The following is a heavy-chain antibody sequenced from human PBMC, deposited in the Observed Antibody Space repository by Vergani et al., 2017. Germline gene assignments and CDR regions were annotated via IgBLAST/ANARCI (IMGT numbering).Heavy chain of an antibody. D-gene: IGHD3-10*01. CDR2: IYYSGST. CDR3: ARAVYGSHYMDV. CDR1: GGSISSYY. J-gene: IGHJ6*03. Sequence: QVQLQESGPGLVKPSETLSLTCTVSGGSISSYYWSWIRQPPGKGLEWIGYIYYSGSTNYNPSLKSRVTISVDTSKNQFSLKLSSVTAADTAVYYCARAVYGSHYMDVWGKGP. V-gene: IGHV4-59*01.